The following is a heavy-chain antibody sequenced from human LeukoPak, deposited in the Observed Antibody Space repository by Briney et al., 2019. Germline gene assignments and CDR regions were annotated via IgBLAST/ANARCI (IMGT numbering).Heavy chain of an antibody. CDR2: ISSYNGNT. Sequence: ASVKVSCKASGYTFNSYDISWVRQAPGQGLEWIAWISSYNGNTNYAQKVQGRSPMTTDTSTSTDYMELRSLRSEDTAVYYCARVLRYDFWSAYYFDYWGQGNLVTVSS. J-gene: IGHJ4*02. CDR1: GYTFNSYD. V-gene: IGHV1-18*01. D-gene: IGHD3-3*01. CDR3: ARVLRYDFWSAYYFDY.